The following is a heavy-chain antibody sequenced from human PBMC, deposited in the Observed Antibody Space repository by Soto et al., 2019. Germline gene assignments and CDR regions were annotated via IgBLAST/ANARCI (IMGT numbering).Heavy chain of an antibody. CDR1: GGSISSYY. Sequence: QVQLQESGPGLVKPSETLSLTCTVSGGSISSYYWSWIRQPPGKGLEWIGFMSYIGSTIYSPSLKSRFTMSVDTSKNLCSLKLTSVTAADTAVYYCARSWQGSSTYSGWFDPWGQGTLVTVSS. CDR2: MSYIGST. J-gene: IGHJ5*02. CDR3: ARSWQGSSTYSGWFDP. V-gene: IGHV4-59*01. D-gene: IGHD6-13*01.